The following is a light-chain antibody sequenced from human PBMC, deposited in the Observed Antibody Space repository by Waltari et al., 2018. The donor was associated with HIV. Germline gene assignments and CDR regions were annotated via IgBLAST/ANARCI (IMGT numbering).Light chain of an antibody. CDR2: RHD. CDR1: NSNIGSNY. Sequence: QSVLTPPPSASGNPGQRVTISFSGTNSNIGSNYVTWYQPLPGTAPKLLIYRHDQRPSGVPDRFAASKSGTSASLAISGLRSEDEADYHCAAWDDSLGGLWVFGGGTKLTVL. CDR3: AAWDDSLGGLWV. V-gene: IGLV1-47*01. J-gene: IGLJ3*02.